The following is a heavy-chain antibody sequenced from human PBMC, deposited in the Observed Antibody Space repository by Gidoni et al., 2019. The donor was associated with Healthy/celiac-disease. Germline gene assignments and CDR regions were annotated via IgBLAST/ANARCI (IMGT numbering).Heavy chain of an antibody. J-gene: IGHJ4*02. CDR3: AKERAGYGDYPDY. CDR1: GFTFSSYG. CDR2: ISYDGSSK. D-gene: IGHD4-17*01. Sequence: QVQLVESGGGVVQPGRSLRLSCAASGFTFSSYGMHWVRQAPGKGLEWFAVISYDGSSKYYADSVKGRFTISRDNSKNTLYLQMNSLRAEDTAVYYCAKERAGYGDYPDYWGQGTLVTVSS. V-gene: IGHV3-30*18.